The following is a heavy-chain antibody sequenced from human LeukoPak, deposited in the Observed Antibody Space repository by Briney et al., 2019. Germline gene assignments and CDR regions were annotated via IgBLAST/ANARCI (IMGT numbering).Heavy chain of an antibody. CDR1: GFTFIDYD. V-gene: IGHV3-13*01. J-gene: IGHJ4*02. Sequence: GGSLRLSCAASGFTFIDYDMHWVRQVIGKGLEWVSAIGIRGDTHYSGSVKGRFTISRENAESSLYLQMNSLRAEDAAVYYCARGGIQVSGIDEFDYWGQGTLVTVSS. CDR2: IGIRGDT. CDR3: ARGGIQVSGIDEFDY. D-gene: IGHD6-19*01.